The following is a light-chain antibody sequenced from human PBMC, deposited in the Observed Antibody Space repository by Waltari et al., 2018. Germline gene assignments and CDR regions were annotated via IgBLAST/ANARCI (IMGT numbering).Light chain of an antibody. Sequence: DIQMTQSPSSLSASVGDRVTITCRASQSISTYLNWYQQKPGKDPKLLIYTAYSLQSGIPSTFSVSVSGTDFTLTISSLQPEDVSTYYCQQSYSTPYTFGLGTKLEI. J-gene: IGKJ2*01. CDR1: QSISTY. CDR3: QQSYSTPYT. CDR2: TAY. V-gene: IGKV1-39*01.